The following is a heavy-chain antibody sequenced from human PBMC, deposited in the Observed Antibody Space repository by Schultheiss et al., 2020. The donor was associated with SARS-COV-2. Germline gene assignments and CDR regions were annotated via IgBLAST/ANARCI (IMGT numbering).Heavy chain of an antibody. CDR2: IYYSGST. V-gene: IGHV4-61*08. J-gene: IGHJ6*02. CDR3: ARGPNDYYGSGSYYYYYGMDV. CDR1: GGSISSGGYS. Sequence: SETLSLTCTVSGGSISSGGYSWSWIRQPPGKGLEWIGYIYYSGSTNYNPSLKSRVTISVDTSKNQFSLKLSSVTAADTAVYYCARGPNDYYGSGSYYYYYGMDVWGQGTTVTVSS. D-gene: IGHD3-10*01.